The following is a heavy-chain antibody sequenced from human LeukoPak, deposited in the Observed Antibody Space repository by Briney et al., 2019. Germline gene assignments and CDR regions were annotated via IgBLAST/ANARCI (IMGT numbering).Heavy chain of an antibody. CDR1: GFTFSSYA. CDR3: AKDSGYDLSLWFDP. CDR2: ISGSGGST. V-gene: IGHV3-23*01. J-gene: IGHJ5*02. Sequence: GGALRLSCAASGFTFSSYAMSWVRQAPGKGLEWVSAISGSGGSTYYADSVKGRFTISRDNSKNTLYLQMNSLRAEDTAVYYCAKDSGYDLSLWFDPWGQGTLVTVSS. D-gene: IGHD5-12*01.